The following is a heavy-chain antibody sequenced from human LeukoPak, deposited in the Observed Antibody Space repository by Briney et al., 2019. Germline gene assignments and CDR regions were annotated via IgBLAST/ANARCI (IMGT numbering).Heavy chain of an antibody. J-gene: IGHJ4*02. Sequence: GGSLRLSCAASEFAFSTYNMNWIRQAPGRGLEWVSYISSRGSTIYYADSVKGRFTISRDNAKNSLYLQMNSLRAEDTAVYYCARGRYYDSSGYYYVGVYWGQGSLVTVSS. CDR1: EFAFSTYN. V-gene: IGHV3-11*01. CDR2: ISSRGSTI. D-gene: IGHD3-22*01. CDR3: ARGRYYDSSGYYYVGVY.